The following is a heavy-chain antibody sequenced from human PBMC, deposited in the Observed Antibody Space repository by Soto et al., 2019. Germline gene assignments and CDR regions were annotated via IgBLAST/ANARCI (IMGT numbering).Heavy chain of an antibody. Sequence: GESMKISCKGSGYSFTSYCITWVRQMPGKGLEWLGRIDPSDSYTSYSPSFQGHVSISVDKSISTAYLQWGSLKASDTAMYFCAIYDLDAFDIWGHGTMVTVSS. CDR2: IDPSDSYT. CDR1: GYSFTSYC. V-gene: IGHV5-10-1*01. J-gene: IGHJ3*02. CDR3: AIYDLDAFDI. D-gene: IGHD3-16*01.